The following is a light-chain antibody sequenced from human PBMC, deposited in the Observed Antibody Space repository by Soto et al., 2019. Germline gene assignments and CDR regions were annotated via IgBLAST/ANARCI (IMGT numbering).Light chain of an antibody. CDR3: QQYGDSPVT. CDR1: QSVSSY. J-gene: IGKJ1*01. CDR2: DAS. Sequence: ELVMTQSPGTRSLSPGERATLSCRASQSVSSYLAWYQQKPGQAPRLLISDASDRATGIPDRFSGSGSGTDFTLTIRRLVPEDFAVYYCQQYGDSPVTFGQGTKVDIK. V-gene: IGKV3-20*01.